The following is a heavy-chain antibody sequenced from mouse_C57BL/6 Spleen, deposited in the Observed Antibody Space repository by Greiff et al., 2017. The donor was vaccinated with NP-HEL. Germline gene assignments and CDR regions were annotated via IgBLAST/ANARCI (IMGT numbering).Heavy chain of an antibody. V-gene: IGHV5-16*01. Sequence: EVKLVESEGGLVQPGSSMKLSCTASGFTFSDYYMAWVRQVPEKGLEWVANINYDGSSTYYLDSLKSRFIISRDNAKNILYLQMSSLKSEDTATYYCARDEGLGFDYWGQGTTLTVSS. J-gene: IGHJ2*01. D-gene: IGHD3-1*01. CDR3: ARDEGLGFDY. CDR1: GFTFSDYY. CDR2: INYDGSST.